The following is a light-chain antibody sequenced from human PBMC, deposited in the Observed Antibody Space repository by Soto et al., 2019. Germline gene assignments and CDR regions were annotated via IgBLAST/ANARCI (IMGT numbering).Light chain of an antibody. CDR1: QSVRNW. CDR3: EEYDGYRPQT. J-gene: IGKJ1*01. CDR2: DSS. Sequence: DIQMTQSPSTLFASVGDRVTITCRASQSVRNWLAWYQQKPGRAPHLLIYDSSTLEPGVPSRFRGSGSGTEFTLTIKGLQPDYFVTYYFEEYDGYRPQTFGQGTKVEIK. V-gene: IGKV1-5*01.